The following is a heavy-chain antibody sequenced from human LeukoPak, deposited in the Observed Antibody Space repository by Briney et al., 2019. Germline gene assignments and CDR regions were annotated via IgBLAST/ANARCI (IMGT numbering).Heavy chain of an antibody. V-gene: IGHV1-2*06. CDR2: INPRSGGT. CDR3: ARGSISSGDWFDP. J-gene: IGHJ5*02. D-gene: IGHD6-6*01. CDR1: GYTFTSYY. Sequence: ASVKVSCKASGYTFTSYYMHWVRQAPGQGLEWMGRINPRSGGTNYAQKFQHRVTMTRDTSISTAYMELSRLKFDDTAVFYCARGSISSGDWFDPWGQGTLVTVSS.